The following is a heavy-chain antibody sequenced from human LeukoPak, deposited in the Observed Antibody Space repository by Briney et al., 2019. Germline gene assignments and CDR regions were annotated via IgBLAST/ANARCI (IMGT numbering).Heavy chain of an antibody. CDR3: AKHEDIGLLWFGEFQYYFDY. CDR1: GFTFSSYA. D-gene: IGHD3-10*01. Sequence: PGVSLRLSCAASGFTFSSYAMSWVRQAPGKGLEWVSAISGSGGSTYYADSVKGRFTISRDNSKNTLYLQMNSLRAEDTAVYYCAKHEDIGLLWFGEFQYYFDYWGQGTLVTVSS. V-gene: IGHV3-23*01. J-gene: IGHJ4*02. CDR2: ISGSGGST.